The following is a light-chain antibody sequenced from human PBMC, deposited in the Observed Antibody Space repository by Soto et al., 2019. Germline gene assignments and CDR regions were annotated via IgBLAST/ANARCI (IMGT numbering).Light chain of an antibody. Sequence: IVLTQSRGTLSLSPGERATLSCRASQTISSTYLAWYQQKPGQAPRLLIYGASSRATGIPDRISGSGSGTDFTLTISRLEPEDFAVYYCQQYVKTPITFGQGTRLEI. J-gene: IGKJ5*01. CDR2: GAS. V-gene: IGKV3-20*01. CDR3: QQYVKTPIT. CDR1: QTISSTY.